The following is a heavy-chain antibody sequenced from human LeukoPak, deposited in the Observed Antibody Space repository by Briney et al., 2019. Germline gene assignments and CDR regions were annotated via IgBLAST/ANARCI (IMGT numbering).Heavy chain of an antibody. CDR3: AKDRSSIAVAGTYDY. J-gene: IGHJ4*02. CDR1: GFTFSSYA. D-gene: IGHD6-19*01. Sequence: GGSLRLSCAASGFTFSSYAMSWVRQAPGKGLEWVSAISGSGGSTYYADSVKGRFTVSRDNSKNTLYLQMNSLRAEDTAVYYCAKDRSSIAVAGTYDYWGQGTLVTVSS. CDR2: ISGSGGST. V-gene: IGHV3-23*01.